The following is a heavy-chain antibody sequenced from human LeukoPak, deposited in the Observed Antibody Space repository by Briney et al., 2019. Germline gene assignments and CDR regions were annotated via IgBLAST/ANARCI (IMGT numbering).Heavy chain of an antibody. Sequence: SETLSLTCAVSGVSISSGDHSWSWIRQPPGKGLEWIGYIYHSGSTYYNPSLKSRVTISVDRSKNQFSLKLSSVTAADTAVYYCARGQRLLDYWGQGTLVTVSS. CDR2: IYHSGST. V-gene: IGHV4-30-2*01. CDR1: GVSISSGDHS. J-gene: IGHJ4*02. D-gene: IGHD1-1*01. CDR3: ARGQRLLDY.